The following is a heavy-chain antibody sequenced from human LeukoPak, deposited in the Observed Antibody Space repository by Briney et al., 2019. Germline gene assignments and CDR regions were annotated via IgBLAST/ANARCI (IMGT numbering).Heavy chain of an antibody. CDR3: AGTYFAFHMGGAFDI. CDR2: MYYTGST. D-gene: IGHD2-21*01. J-gene: IGHJ3*02. Sequence: AESLTLTCTVSGGSISSYYWSWIRQPPGKGLEWIGYMYYTGSTNYDSSLKSRVTMSVDMSKNQFSLQLSSVTAADTAVYYCAGTYFAFHMGGAFDIWGQGTVVSVSS. CDR1: GGSISSYY. V-gene: IGHV4-59*08.